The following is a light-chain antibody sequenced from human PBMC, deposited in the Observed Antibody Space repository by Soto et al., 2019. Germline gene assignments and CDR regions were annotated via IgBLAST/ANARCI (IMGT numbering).Light chain of an antibody. CDR1: KNDIGVYDF. V-gene: IGLV2-8*01. CDR2: EVV. Sequence: QSGLSQPPSASGSPGQSVTISCTGTKNDIGVYDFVSWYQHHPGKAPRLIIYEVVQRPSGVPDRFSGSKSGNTASLTVSGPQAADEADYFCKSYAGSNTYVFGSGTKGTVL. J-gene: IGLJ1*01. CDR3: KSYAGSNTYV.